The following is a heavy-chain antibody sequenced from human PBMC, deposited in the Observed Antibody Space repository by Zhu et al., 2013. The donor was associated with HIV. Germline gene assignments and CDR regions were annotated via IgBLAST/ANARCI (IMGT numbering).Heavy chain of an antibody. V-gene: IGHV1-2*02. CDR2: INPNGGDV. CDR1: GYIFTDYY. J-gene: IGHJ4*02. Sequence: QVQLVQSGADMRTSGASVKVSCKASGYIFTDYYIHWIRQAPGEGFEWMGWINPNGGDVKYAEKFQGRVVMTRDSTNSIYMELSGLTSDDAAVYYCATWGTVTQPYVDYWGQGTLVTVSS. D-gene: IGHD4-17*01. CDR3: ATWGTVTQPYVDY.